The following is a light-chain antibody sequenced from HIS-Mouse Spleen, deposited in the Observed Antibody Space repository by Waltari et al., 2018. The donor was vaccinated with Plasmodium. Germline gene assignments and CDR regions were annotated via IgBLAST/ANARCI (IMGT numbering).Light chain of an antibody. CDR3: YSTDSSGNHRV. V-gene: IGLV3-10*01. CDR2: EDS. Sequence: SYELTQPPSVSVSPGQPARITCSGDALPNKYAYWYQQKSGQAPVLVIYEDSKRPSGIPGRFSGSSSGTMATLTISGAQVEDEADYYCYSTDSSGNHRVFGGGTKLTVL. CDR1: ALPNKY. J-gene: IGLJ3*02.